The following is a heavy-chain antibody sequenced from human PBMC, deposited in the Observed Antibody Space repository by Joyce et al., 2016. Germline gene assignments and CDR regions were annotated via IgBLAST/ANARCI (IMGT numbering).Heavy chain of an antibody. CDR1: GFTFSRFA. V-gene: IGHV3-30-3*01. CDR2: ISCDGTNK. CDR3: ARVQFSGGYQNDGLDI. J-gene: IGHJ3*02. D-gene: IGHD2-15*01. Sequence: QVQLVESGGGVVQPGRSLRLSCAASGFTFSRFAMHWIRQAPGKGREWLTFISCDGTNKYYTDSVKGRFTISRDNSKNTLFLQINSLRPDDTAVYYCARVQFSGGYQNDGLDIWGQGTMVTVS.